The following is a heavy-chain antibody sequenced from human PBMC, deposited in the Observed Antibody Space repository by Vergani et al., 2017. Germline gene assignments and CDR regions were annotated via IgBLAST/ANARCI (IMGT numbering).Heavy chain of an antibody. CDR3: AARSIAAAGTFGDY. V-gene: IGHV3-43D*04. CDR2: ISWDGGST. Sequence: EVQLVESGGVVVQPGGSLRLSCAASGFTFDDYAMHWVRQAPGKGLEWVSLISWDGGSTYYADSVTGRFTISRDNSKNSLYLQMNSLRAEDTALYYCAARSIAAAGTFGDYWGQGTLVTVSS. J-gene: IGHJ4*02. CDR1: GFTFDDYA. D-gene: IGHD6-13*01.